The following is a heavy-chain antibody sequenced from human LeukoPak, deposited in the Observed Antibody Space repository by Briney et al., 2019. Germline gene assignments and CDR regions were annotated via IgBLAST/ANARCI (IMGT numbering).Heavy chain of an antibody. CDR1: GFTFSSYG. D-gene: IGHD3-10*01. CDR2: IWYDGSNK. Sequence: GGSLRLSCAASGFTFSSYGMHWVRQAPGKGLEWVAVIWYDGSNKYYADSVKGRFTISRDKSKNTLYLQMNSLRAEDTAVYYCARVAGGYGSGSYYEYAFDYWGQGTLVTVSS. J-gene: IGHJ4*02. V-gene: IGHV3-33*01. CDR3: ARVAGGYGSGSYYEYAFDY.